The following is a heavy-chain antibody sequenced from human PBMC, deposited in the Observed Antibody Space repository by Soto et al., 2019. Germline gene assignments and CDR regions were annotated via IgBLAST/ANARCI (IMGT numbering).Heavy chain of an antibody. D-gene: IGHD1-26*01. CDR2: IWYDGSNM. J-gene: IGHJ4*02. CDR1: GFPFRING. CDR3: VRWGQAKTWDY. V-gene: IGHV3-33*01. Sequence: PGGSLRLSCVASGFPFRINGMHWVRQAPGKGLEWVAVIWYDGSNMYYADSVKGRFTISRDNYKNTLYLQMNSLRAEDTAVYYCVRWGQAKTWDYWGQGALVTISS.